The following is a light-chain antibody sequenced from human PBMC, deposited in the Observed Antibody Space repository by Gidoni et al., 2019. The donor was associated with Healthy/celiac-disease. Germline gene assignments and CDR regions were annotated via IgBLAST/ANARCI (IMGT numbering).Light chain of an antibody. CDR2: LGS. Sequence: DIVMTQSPLSLPVTPGEPASISCRSSQILLHSNGYNYLDWYLQKPGQSPPLLIYLGSNRASGVPDRFSGSGSGTDFTLKISRVEAEDVGVYYCMQALQTLHSFGQGTKLEIK. CDR3: MQALQTLHS. V-gene: IGKV2-28*01. CDR1: QILLHSNGYNY. J-gene: IGKJ2*03.